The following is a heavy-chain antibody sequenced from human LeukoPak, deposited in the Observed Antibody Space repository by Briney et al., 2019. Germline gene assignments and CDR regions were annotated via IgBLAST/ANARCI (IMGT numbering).Heavy chain of an antibody. D-gene: IGHD1-14*01. CDR1: GYTFTSYA. CDR2: INAGNGNT. CDR3: ARDGRPGANGMDV. V-gene: IGHV1-3*01. J-gene: IGHJ6*02. Sequence: ASEKVSCKASGYTFTSYAMHWVRQAPGQRLEWMGWINAGNGNTKYSQKFQVRVTITRDTSASTAYMELSSLRSEDTAVYYCARDGRPGANGMDVWGQGTTVTVSS.